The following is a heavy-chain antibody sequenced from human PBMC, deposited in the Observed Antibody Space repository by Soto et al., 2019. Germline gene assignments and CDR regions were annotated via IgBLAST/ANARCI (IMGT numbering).Heavy chain of an antibody. V-gene: IGHV1-3*01. Sequence: ASVKVSCKASGYTFTSYSMHWVRQAPGQRLEWMGWINAGNGNTKYSQKFQGRVTITRDTSASTAYMELSSLRSEDTAVYYCARPYSFNWFDPWGQGTLVTVSS. CDR3: ARPYSFNWFDP. J-gene: IGHJ5*02. CDR1: GYTFTSYS. CDR2: INAGNGNT. D-gene: IGHD2-15*01.